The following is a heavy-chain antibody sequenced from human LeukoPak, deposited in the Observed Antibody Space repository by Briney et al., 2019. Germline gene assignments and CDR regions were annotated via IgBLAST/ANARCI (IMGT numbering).Heavy chain of an antibody. Sequence: SETLSLTCTVSGGSISSYYWSWIRQPPGKGLEWIGYIYYRGSTNYNPSLKSRVTISVDTSKNQFSLKLSSVTAADTVVYYCAREKRPTDNSRIAVARNWFDPWGQGTLVTVSS. CDR2: IYYRGST. CDR1: GGSISSYY. CDR3: AREKRPTDNSRIAVARNWFDP. V-gene: IGHV4-59*12. D-gene: IGHD6-19*01. J-gene: IGHJ5*02.